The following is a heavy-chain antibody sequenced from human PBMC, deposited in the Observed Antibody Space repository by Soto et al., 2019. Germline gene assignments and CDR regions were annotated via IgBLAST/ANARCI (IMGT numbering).Heavy chain of an antibody. CDR1: GYTFTSYD. CDR3: ARRFWSGQSTGFVY. J-gene: IGHJ4*02. Sequence: GASVKVSCKASGYTFTSYDINWVRQAAGQGLEWMGWMNPNSGNTGYAQKFQGRVTMTRNTSISTAYMELSSLRSEDTAVYYCARRFWSGQSTGFVYWGQGTLVTVSS. CDR2: MNPNSGNT. D-gene: IGHD3-3*01. V-gene: IGHV1-8*01.